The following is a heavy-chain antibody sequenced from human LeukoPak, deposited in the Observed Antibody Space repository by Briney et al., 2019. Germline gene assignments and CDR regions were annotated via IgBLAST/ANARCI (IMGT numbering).Heavy chain of an antibody. D-gene: IGHD3-10*01. J-gene: IGHJ4*02. Sequence: GGSLRLSCAASGFTFSSYAMSWVRQAPGKGLEWVSAISGSGGSTYYADSVKGRFTISRDNSKNTLYPQMNSLRAEDTAVYYCAKVGEGLLWFGELFLPYFDYWGQGTLVTVSS. V-gene: IGHV3-23*01. CDR3: AKVGEGLLWFGELFLPYFDY. CDR2: ISGSGGST. CDR1: GFTFSSYA.